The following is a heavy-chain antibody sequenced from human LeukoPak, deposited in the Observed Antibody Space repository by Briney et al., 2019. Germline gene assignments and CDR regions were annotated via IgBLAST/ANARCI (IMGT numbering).Heavy chain of an antibody. J-gene: IGHJ4*02. V-gene: IGHV1-69*04. CDR1: GGTFSRSA. Sequence: SVKVACKASGGTFSRSAISWVRQAPGQGLEWMGRIIPILGIANYAQKFQGRVTITADKSTSTAYMELSSLRSEDTAVYYCARMAGGSPVDYWGQGTLVTVSS. D-gene: IGHD1-26*01. CDR3: ARMAGGSPVDY. CDR2: IIPILGIA.